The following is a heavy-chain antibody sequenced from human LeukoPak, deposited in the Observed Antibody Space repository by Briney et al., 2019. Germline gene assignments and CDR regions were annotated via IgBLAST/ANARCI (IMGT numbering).Heavy chain of an antibody. CDR1: GYTFTTYG. V-gene: IGHV7-4-1*02. Sequence: ASVTVSCKASGYTFTTYGMNWVRQAPGQGLEWMGWINTNTGNPTYAQGFTGRFVFSLDTSVSTAYLQISSLKAEDTAVYYCARDGYDIRGYYYYYMDVWGKGTTVTVSS. CDR2: INTNTGNP. J-gene: IGHJ6*03. CDR3: ARDGYDIRGYYYYYMDV. D-gene: IGHD3-9*01.